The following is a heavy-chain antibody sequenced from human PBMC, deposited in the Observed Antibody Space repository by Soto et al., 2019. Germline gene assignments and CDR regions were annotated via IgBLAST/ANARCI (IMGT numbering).Heavy chain of an antibody. CDR1: GFTFSSYA. CDR3: AREDGSSSSSDY. D-gene: IGHD6-6*01. Sequence: GGSLRLSCAASGFTFSSYAMHWVRQAPGKGLEWVAVISYDGSNKYYADSVKGRFTISRDNSKNTLYLQMNSLRAEDTAVYYCAREDGSSSSSDYWGQGTLVTVSS. V-gene: IGHV3-30*04. CDR2: ISYDGSNK. J-gene: IGHJ4*02.